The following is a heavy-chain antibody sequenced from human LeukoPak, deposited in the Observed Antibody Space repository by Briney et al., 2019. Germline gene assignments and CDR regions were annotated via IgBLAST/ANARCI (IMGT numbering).Heavy chain of an antibody. D-gene: IGHD2-21*02. CDR1: GYTFTSYY. V-gene: IGHV1-46*01. Sequence: ASVKVSCKASGYTFTSYYMHWVRQAPGQGLEWMGIINPSGGSTSYAQKFQGRVTMTRDTSTSTVYMELSSLRSEDTAVYHCARDHFMVTDRGPFDYWGQGTLVTVSS. CDR2: INPSGGST. J-gene: IGHJ4*02. CDR3: ARDHFMVTDRGPFDY.